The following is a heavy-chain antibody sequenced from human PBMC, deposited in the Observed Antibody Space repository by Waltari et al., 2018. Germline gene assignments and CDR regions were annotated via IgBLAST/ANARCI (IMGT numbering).Heavy chain of an antibody. V-gene: IGHV1-24*01. CDR2: FDPEDGET. J-gene: IGHJ3*02. CDR3: ATDDLLYDSKEHAFEI. D-gene: IGHD3-22*01. CDR1: GYTLTELS. Sequence: QVQLVQSGAEVKKPGASVKVSCKVSGYTLTELSMHWVRQAPGKGLEWMGGFDPEDGETIYAQKFQGRVTMTEDTSTDTAYMELSSLRSEDTAVYYCATDDLLYDSKEHAFEIWGQGTMVTVSS.